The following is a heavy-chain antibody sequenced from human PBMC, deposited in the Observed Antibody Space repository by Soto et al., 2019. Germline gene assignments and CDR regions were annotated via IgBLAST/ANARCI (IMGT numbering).Heavy chain of an antibody. J-gene: IGHJ3*02. Sequence: QVQLVQSGAEVKKPGASVKVSCKASGYTFTSYGISWVRQAPGQGLEWMGWISAYNGNTNYAQKLQGRVTITTDPSKSTAYMELRSVRSDDTAVYSCARVREGGDGDYGDYGVRYDAFDIWGQGTMVTVSS. CDR3: ARVREGGDGDYGDYGVRYDAFDI. D-gene: IGHD4-17*01. V-gene: IGHV1-18*01. CDR2: ISAYNGNT. CDR1: GYTFTSYG.